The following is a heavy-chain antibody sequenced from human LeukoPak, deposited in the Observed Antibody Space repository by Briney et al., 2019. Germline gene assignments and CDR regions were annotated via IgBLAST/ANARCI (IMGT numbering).Heavy chain of an antibody. V-gene: IGHV4-59*08. Sequence: SETLSLTCSVSGGSISSYYWSWIRQPPGKGLEYIGYIYYSGSTDYNPSLKSRVTISVDTSNHFPLMLTSVTAADTAVYYCARQSISARRAFDIWGQGTMVTVSS. CDR3: ARQSISARRAFDI. CDR2: IYYSGST. CDR1: GGSISSYY. J-gene: IGHJ3*02. D-gene: IGHD6-6*01.